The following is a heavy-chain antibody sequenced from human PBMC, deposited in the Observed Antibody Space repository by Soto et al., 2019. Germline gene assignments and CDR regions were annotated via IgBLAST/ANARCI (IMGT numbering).Heavy chain of an antibody. CDR2: IWYDGSNK. CDR3: ARGGASSVRITNFGAYYGMDV. Sequence: QVQLVESGGGVVQPGRSLRLSCAASGFTFSSYGMHWVRQAPGKGLEWVAVIWYDGSNKYYADSVKGRFTISRDNSKNTLYLQMISLRSEDTDVYYCARGGASSVRITNFGAYYGMDVWGQGTTVTVSS. CDR1: GFTFSSYG. V-gene: IGHV3-33*01. J-gene: IGHJ6*02. D-gene: IGHD3-3*01.